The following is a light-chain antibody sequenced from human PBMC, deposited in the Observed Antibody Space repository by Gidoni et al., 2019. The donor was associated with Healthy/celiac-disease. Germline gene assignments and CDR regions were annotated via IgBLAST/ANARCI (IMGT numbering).Light chain of an antibody. Sequence: EIVLTQSTGTLSLSPGERATLSCRASQSVSSSYLAWYQQKPGQAPRLLIYGASSRATGIPDTFSGSGSGTDVTLTISRLEPEDFAGYYWQQYGSSPSTFXXXTKVEIK. CDR2: GAS. V-gene: IGKV3-20*01. CDR1: QSVSSSY. CDR3: QQYGSSPST. J-gene: IGKJ1*01.